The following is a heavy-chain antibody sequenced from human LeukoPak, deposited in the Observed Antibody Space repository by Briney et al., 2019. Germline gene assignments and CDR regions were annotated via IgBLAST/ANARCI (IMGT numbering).Heavy chain of an antibody. CDR1: GGAISRYY. D-gene: IGHD1-26*01. Sequence: SETLSLTCSVSGGAISRYYWSWIRQPPGKGLEWIGYIYYSGSTNYNPSLNSRVTISVDTSKNQFPLKLSSVTAADTAVYYCASGAYSYYYMDVWGKGTTVTISS. CDR3: ASGAYSYYYMDV. V-gene: IGHV4-59*01. J-gene: IGHJ6*03. CDR2: IYYSGST.